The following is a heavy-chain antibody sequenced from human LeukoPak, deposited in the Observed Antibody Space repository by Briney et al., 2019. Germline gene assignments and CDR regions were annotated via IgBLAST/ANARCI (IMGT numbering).Heavy chain of an antibody. Sequence: SQTLSLTCSVSGGSISSGSYYWSWIRQPAGKGLEWIGRIYTSGSTKYNPSLKSRVTISVDTSKNQFSLKLSSVTAADTAVYYCARHGGVGATFSYWGQGTLVTVSS. CDR1: GGSISSGSYY. CDR2: IYTSGST. V-gene: IGHV4-61*02. J-gene: IGHJ4*02. CDR3: ARHGGVGATFSY. D-gene: IGHD1-26*01.